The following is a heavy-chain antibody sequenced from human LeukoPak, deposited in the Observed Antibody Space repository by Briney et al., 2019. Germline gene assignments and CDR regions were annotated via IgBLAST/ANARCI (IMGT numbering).Heavy chain of an antibody. Sequence: GGSLRLSCAASGFTFSSYGMHWVRQAPGKGLEWVAVISYDGSNKYYADSVKGRFTISRDNSKNTLYLQMNSLRAEDTAVYYCAKGGSYYYYYGMDVWGQGTTVTVSS. D-gene: IGHD1-26*01. CDR2: ISYDGSNK. CDR1: GFTFSSYG. V-gene: IGHV3-30*18. CDR3: AKGGSYYYYYGMDV. J-gene: IGHJ6*02.